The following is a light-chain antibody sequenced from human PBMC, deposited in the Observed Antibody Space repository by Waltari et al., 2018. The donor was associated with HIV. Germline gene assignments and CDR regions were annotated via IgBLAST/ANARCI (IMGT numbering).Light chain of an antibody. CDR3: QRYNDWPRGP. J-gene: IGKJ2*01. CDR1: QSVSSN. V-gene: IGKV3-15*01. CDR2: RET. Sequence: EIVLTQSPATLSVSPGERATLSCRASQSVSSNLAWYQQKPGQAPRLLIYRETTRTTVIPDRFSGSGSGTESTLTISSLQSEDFAVYYCQRYNDWPRGPFGQGTRLEIK.